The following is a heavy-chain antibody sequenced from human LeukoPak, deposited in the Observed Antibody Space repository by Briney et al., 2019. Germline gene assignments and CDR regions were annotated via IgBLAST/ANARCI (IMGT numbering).Heavy chain of an antibody. V-gene: IGHV3-53*05. CDR2: IYSGGST. CDR3: ARAAAPYCSGGSCYSGSY. Sequence: PGGSLRLSCAASGFTVSSNYMSWVRQAPGKGLEWVSVIYSGGSTYYADSVKGRFTISRDNSKNTLYLQLNSLRAEDTAVYHCARAAAPYCSGGSCYSGSYWGQGTLVTVSS. J-gene: IGHJ4*02. CDR1: GFTVSSNY. D-gene: IGHD2-15*01.